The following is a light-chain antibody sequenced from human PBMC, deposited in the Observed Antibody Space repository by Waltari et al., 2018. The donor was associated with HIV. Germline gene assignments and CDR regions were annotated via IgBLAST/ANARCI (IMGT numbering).Light chain of an antibody. CDR1: SVHSSGT. Sequence: QLALTQSPSASTSLRAAVELTGPLSSVHSSGTIAWHRNQADRGPPYLMKVNSDGSHNKGDGIPDRVSGSSSGAARYLTISRLQYEDEADYAGQDWAPGIQVFGGGTKLTVL. J-gene: IGLJ3*02. CDR2: VNSDGSH. CDR3: QDWAPGIQV. V-gene: IGLV4-69*01.